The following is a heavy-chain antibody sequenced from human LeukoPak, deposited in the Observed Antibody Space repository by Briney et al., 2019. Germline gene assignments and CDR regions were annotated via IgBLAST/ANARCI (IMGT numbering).Heavy chain of an antibody. V-gene: IGHV1-2*06. J-gene: IGHJ4*02. Sequence: GASVKVSCKASGYTFTGYYMHWVRQAPGQGLEWMGRINPNSGGTNYAQKFQGRVTMTRVTSISTAYMELSRLRSDDTAVYYCAREYCGGDCYFDYWGQGTLVTVSS. CDR1: GYTFTGYY. CDR2: INPNSGGT. D-gene: IGHD2-21*02. CDR3: AREYCGGDCYFDY.